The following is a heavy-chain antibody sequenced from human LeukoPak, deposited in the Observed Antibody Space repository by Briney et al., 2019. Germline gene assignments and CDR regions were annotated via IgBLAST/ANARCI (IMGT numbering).Heavy chain of an antibody. Sequence: PSETLSLTCTVSGGSISSGGYYWSWIRQHPGKGLEWIGYIYYSGSTYYNPSLKSRVTISVDTSKNQFSLKLSSVTAADTAVYYCASGGSSSFDAFDIWGQGTMVTVSS. V-gene: IGHV4-31*03. CDR2: IYYSGST. CDR3: ASGGSSSFDAFDI. CDR1: GGSISSGGYY. D-gene: IGHD6-13*01. J-gene: IGHJ3*02.